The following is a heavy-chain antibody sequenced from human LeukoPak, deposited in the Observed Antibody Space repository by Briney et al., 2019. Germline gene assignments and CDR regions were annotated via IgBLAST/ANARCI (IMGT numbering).Heavy chain of an antibody. CDR1: GFTFSNAW. CDR3: TTSYYDFWGGYYPLDY. J-gene: IGHJ4*02. CDR2: IKSKTDGGTT. V-gene: IGHV3-15*01. D-gene: IGHD3-3*01. Sequence: GGSLRLSCAASGFTFSNAWMSWVRQAPGKGLEWVGRIKSKTDGGTTDYAAPVKGRFTISRDDSKNTLYLQMNSLKTEDTAVYYCTTSYYDFWGGYYPLDYWGQGTLVTVSS.